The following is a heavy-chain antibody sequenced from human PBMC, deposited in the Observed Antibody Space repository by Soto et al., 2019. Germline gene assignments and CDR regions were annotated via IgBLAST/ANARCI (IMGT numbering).Heavy chain of an antibody. Sequence: EVQLVESGGGLVKPGGSLRLSCAASGFTFSDYSMNWMRQAPGKGLEWVASISSDNNYIYYRDSVEGRFTISRDNAKISLYRQRTSLGAEDPAVYYCARGRTCTGASCYGGGDYWGQGALVTVSS. CDR2: ISSDNNYI. J-gene: IGHJ4*02. CDR1: GFTFSDYS. CDR3: ARGRTCTGASCYGGGDY. V-gene: IGHV3-21*02. D-gene: IGHD2-15*01.